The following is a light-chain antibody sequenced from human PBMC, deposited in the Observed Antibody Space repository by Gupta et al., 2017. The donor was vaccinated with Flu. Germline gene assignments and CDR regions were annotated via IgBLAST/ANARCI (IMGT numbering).Light chain of an antibody. CDR2: DAS. CDR3: QQRSNWRT. J-gene: IGKJ1*01. Sequence: EIVLTQSPATLSLSPGERATLSCRASQSVSSYLAWYQQKPGQAPRLLIYDASNRATGIPARFRGSGSGTDFTLTISSLEPEDFAVYYCQQRSNWRTFGQGTKVEIK. CDR1: QSVSSY. V-gene: IGKV3-11*01.